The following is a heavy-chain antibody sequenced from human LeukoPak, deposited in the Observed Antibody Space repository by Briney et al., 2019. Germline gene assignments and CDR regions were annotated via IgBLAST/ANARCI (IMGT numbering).Heavy chain of an antibody. CDR2: ISYDGSNK. CDR1: GFTFSSYG. J-gene: IGHJ3*02. Sequence: GGSLRLSCAASGFTFSSYGMHWVCQAPGKGPEWVAVISYDGSNKYYADSVKGRFTISRDNSKNTLYLQMNSLRAEDTAVYYCAKQGPSDAFDIWGQGTMVTVSS. CDR3: AKQGPSDAFDI. V-gene: IGHV3-30*18.